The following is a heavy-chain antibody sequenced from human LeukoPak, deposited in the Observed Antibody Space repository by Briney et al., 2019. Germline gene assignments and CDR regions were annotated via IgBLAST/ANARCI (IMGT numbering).Heavy chain of an antibody. V-gene: IGHV3-23*01. CDR2: ICGGGDNT. CDR1: GFTFSTYA. J-gene: IGHJ3*02. CDR3: AKLSGASCYNAFDI. Sequence: GGSLRLSCAASGFTFSTYAMSWVRQAPGEELKWVSTICGGGDNTYYADSVKGRFAISRDNSKNTLYLQMNSLRAEDTAVYYCAKLSGASCYNAFDIWGQGTMVTVSS. D-gene: IGHD2-2*02.